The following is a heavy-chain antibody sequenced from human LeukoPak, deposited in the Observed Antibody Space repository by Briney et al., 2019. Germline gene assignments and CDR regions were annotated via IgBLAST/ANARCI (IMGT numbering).Heavy chain of an antibody. CDR2: ISGSGGST. CDR3: AKGTDYYYYYYMDV. V-gene: IGHV3-23*01. J-gene: IGHJ6*03. CDR1: GFTFSSYA. Sequence: GGSLRLSCAASGFTFSSYAMSWVRQAPGKGLEWVSAISGSGGSTYYADSVKGRFTISRDNSKDTLYLQMNSLRAEDTAVYYCAKGTDYYYYYYMDVWGKGTTVTVSS.